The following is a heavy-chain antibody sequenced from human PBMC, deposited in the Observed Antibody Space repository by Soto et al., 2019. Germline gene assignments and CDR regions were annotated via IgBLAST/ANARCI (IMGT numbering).Heavy chain of an antibody. D-gene: IGHD2-2*01. V-gene: IGHV4-39*01. CDR3: ARQGAVVVPAAMSSIFDY. CDR1: GGSISSSSYY. J-gene: IGHJ4*02. CDR2: IYYSGST. Sequence: SETLSLTCTVSGGSISSSSYYWGWIRQPPGKGLEWIGSIYYSGSTYYNPSLKSRVTISVDTSKNQFSLKLSSVTAADTAVYYCARQGAVVVPAAMSSIFDYWGQGTLVTVSS.